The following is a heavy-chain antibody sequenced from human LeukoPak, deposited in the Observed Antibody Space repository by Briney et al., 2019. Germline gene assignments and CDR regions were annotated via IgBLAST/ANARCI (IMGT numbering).Heavy chain of an antibody. D-gene: IGHD6-19*01. V-gene: IGHV3-48*01. CDR2: ISSSSSTI. CDR3: ARDPYSSGWSSYYFDY. CDR1: GFTFSSSS. Sequence: PGGSLRLSCAASGFTFSSSSMNWVRQAPGKGLEWVSYISSSSSTIYYADSVKGRFTISRDNAKNSLYLQMNSLRAEDTAVYYCARDPYSSGWSSYYFDYWGQGTLVTVSS. J-gene: IGHJ4*02.